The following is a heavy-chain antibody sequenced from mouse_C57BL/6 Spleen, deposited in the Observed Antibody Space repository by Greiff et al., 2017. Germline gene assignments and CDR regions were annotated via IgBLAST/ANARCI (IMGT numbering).Heavy chain of an antibody. CDR3: ARGDSNFCAMDY. D-gene: IGHD2-5*01. J-gene: IGHJ4*01. V-gene: IGHV1-52*01. CDR2: IYPSDSET. CDR1: GYTFTSYW. Sequence: VQLQQPGAELVRPGSSVKLSCKASGYTFTSYWMHWVKQRPIQGLEWIGNIYPSDSETHYNQKFKDKATLTVDKSSSRAYMQLSSLTSEDSAVYYCARGDSNFCAMDYWGQGTSVTVSS.